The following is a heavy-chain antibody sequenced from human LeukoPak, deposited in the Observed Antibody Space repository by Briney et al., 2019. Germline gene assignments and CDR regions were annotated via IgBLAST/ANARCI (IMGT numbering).Heavy chain of an antibody. CDR1: GYTFTGYY. V-gene: IGHV1-46*01. Sequence: GASVKVSCKASGYTFTGYYMHWVRQAPGQGLEWMGWINPSGGSTSYAQKFQGRVTMTRDTSTSTVYMELSSLRSEDTAVYYCARAHQVYDFWSGYYRGFDYWGQGTLVTVSS. CDR2: INPSGGST. CDR3: ARAHQVYDFWSGYYRGFDY. D-gene: IGHD3-3*01. J-gene: IGHJ4*02.